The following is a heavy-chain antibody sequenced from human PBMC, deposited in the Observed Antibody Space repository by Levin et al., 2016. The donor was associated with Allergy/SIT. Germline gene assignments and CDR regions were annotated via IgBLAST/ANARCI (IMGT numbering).Heavy chain of an antibody. J-gene: IGHJ1*01. CDR2: ISMNGRYM. CDR1: GFTFSSYA. V-gene: IGHV3-21*01. Sequence: GSLRLSCSVSGFTFSSYAMNWVRQTPGKGLEWVSSISMNGRYMYYVDSVKGRFTISRDNAKNSLSLQMNRLSAEDTAVYYCTRIIGHRGPSEFWGQGILVTVSA. D-gene: IGHD3-10*01. CDR3: TRIIGHRGPSEF.